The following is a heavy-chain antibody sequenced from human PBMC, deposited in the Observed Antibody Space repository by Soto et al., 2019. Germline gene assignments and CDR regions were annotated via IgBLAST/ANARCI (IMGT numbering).Heavy chain of an antibody. D-gene: IGHD2-21*02. CDR3: ARVNQGTTSIQYYYYYYMDV. Sequence: NPSETLSLTCTVSGGSISSGGYYWSWIRQHPGKGLEWIGYIYYSGSTYYNPSLKSRVTISVDTSKNQFSLKLSSVTAADTAVYYCARVNQGTTSIQYYYYYYMDVWGKGTTVTVSS. CDR2: IYYSGST. J-gene: IGHJ6*03. V-gene: IGHV4-31*03. CDR1: GGSISSGGYY.